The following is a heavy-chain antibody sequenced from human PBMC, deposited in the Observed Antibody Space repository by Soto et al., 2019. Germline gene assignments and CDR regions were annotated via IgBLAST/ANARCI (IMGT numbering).Heavy chain of an antibody. CDR3: AKRPGDILTGYSSGYFDY. CDR2: ISGSGGST. J-gene: IGHJ4*02. D-gene: IGHD3-9*01. V-gene: IGHV3-23*01. CDR1: GFTFSSYA. Sequence: PGGSLRLSCAASGFTFSSYAMSWVRQAPGKGLEWVSAISGSGGSTYYADSVKGRFTISRDNSKNTLYLQMNSLRAEDTAVYYCAKRPGDILTGYSSGYFDYWGQGTLVTVSS.